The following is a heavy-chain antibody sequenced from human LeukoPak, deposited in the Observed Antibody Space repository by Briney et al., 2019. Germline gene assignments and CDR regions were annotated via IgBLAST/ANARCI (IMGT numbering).Heavy chain of an antibody. CDR1: GYTFTTYG. CDR2: ISAYNGNT. D-gene: IGHD3-22*01. Sequence: GASVKVSCKASGYTFTTYGISWVRQAPGQGLGWMGWISAYNGNTNYAQKFQGRVTMTTDTSTSTAYMELRSLRSDDTAVYYCATTWAETYYYDSSGYYFDYWGQGTLVTVSP. CDR3: ATTWAETYYYDSSGYYFDY. V-gene: IGHV1-18*01. J-gene: IGHJ4*02.